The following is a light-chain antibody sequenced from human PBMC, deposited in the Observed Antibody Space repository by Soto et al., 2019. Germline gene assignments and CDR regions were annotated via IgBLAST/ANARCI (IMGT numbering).Light chain of an antibody. CDR2: EVS. Sequence: QSALTQPASVSGSPGQSITISCTGTSSDVGAYNYVSWYQQHPGKAPKLMIYEVSNRPSGVSDRFSGSRSGNTASLTISGLPAEDESEYYGSSYTSSSAWVFGGGTKLTVL. CDR3: SSYTSSSAWV. V-gene: IGLV2-14*01. CDR1: SSDVGAYNY. J-gene: IGLJ3*02.